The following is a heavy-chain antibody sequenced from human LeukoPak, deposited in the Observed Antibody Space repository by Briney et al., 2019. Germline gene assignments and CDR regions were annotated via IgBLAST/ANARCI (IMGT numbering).Heavy chain of an antibody. Sequence: VRQAPGKGLEWXSAISGSGGSTYYADSVKGRFTISRDNSKNTLYLQMNSLRAEDTAVYYCAKDCGKIPPLGATRWGQGTLVTVSS. CDR2: ISGSGGST. J-gene: IGHJ4*02. V-gene: IGHV3-23*01. D-gene: IGHD1-26*01. CDR3: AKDCGKIPPLGATR.